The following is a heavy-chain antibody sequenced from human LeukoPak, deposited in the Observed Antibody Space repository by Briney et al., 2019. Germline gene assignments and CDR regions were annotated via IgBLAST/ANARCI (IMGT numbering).Heavy chain of an antibody. CDR3: VRDTTPTSGYYYPDAFHF. CDR2: ISAYNGNT. CDR1: GYTFTSYG. J-gene: IGHJ3*01. Sequence: ASVKVSCKASGYTFTSYGISWVRQAPGQGLEWMGWISAYNGNTNYAQKLQGRVTMTTDTSTSTAYMELRSLRSDDTAVYYCVRDTTPTSGYYYPDAFHFWGQGTMVTVS. D-gene: IGHD3-22*01. V-gene: IGHV1-18*01.